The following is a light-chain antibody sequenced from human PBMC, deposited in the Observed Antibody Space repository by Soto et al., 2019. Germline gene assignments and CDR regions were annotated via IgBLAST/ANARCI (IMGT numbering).Light chain of an antibody. CDR3: QQCKDWPLT. CDR1: QNINNN. V-gene: IGKV3D-15*01. J-gene: IGKJ4*01. CDR2: DAS. Sequence: EIVMTQSPATLSESPGERVSLSFRASQNINNNLAWYQQKPGQAPRLLIYDASNRATGIPARFSGSGSGTDFTLTISSLEPEDFAVYYCQQCKDWPLTFGGGTKVDIK.